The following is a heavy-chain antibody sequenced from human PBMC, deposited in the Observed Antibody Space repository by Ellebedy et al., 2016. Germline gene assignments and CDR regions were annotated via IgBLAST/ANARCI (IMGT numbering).Heavy chain of an antibody. V-gene: IGHV4-34*01. D-gene: IGHD2-21*01. CDR3: ARSSDGGGIQYFQH. CDR1: SGSFSDYF. Sequence: SETLSLTCAVHSGSFSDYFRSWIRQPPGKGLEWIGEINHSGDTNYNPSLKSRVIISVDTSKSQFSLKLTSVTAADTAVYYCARSSDGGGIQYFQHWGQGTLVTVSA. J-gene: IGHJ1*01. CDR2: INHSGDT.